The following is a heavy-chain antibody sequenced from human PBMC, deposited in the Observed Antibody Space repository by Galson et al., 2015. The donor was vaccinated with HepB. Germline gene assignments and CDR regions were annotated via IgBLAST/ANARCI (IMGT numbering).Heavy chain of an antibody. CDR3: AKDRRGSSFYSVMDV. CDR1: GFTFSNYG. J-gene: IGHJ6*02. Sequence: SLRLSCAASGFTFSNYGMHWVRQAPGKGLEWVAVVSYDGSNKFYADSVKGRFTISRDNSKNTLYLQMNSLGAEDTAVYNCAKDRRGSSFYSVMDVWFQGTLFTVSS. D-gene: IGHD3-10*01. V-gene: IGHV3-30*18. CDR2: VSYDGSNK.